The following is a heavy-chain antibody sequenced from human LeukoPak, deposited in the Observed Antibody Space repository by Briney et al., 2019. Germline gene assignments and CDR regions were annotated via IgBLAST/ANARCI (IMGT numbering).Heavy chain of an antibody. CDR3: ARGIVVVTATDDAFDI. CDR2: INPNSGGT. CDR1: GYTFTGYY. J-gene: IGHJ3*02. Sequence: ASVKVSCKASGYTFTGYYMHWMRQAPGQGLEWMGWINPNSGGTNYAQKFQGRVTMTRDTSISTAYMELSRLRSDDTAVYYCARGIVVVTATDDAFDIWGQGTMVTVSS. D-gene: IGHD2-21*02. V-gene: IGHV1-2*02.